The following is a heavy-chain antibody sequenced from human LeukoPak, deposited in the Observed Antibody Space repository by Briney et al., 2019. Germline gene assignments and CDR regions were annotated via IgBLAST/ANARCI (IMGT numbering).Heavy chain of an antibody. CDR1: GFTVSSNH. CDR3: VKTSSSSPQYNWFDA. V-gene: IGHV3-23*01. D-gene: IGHD6-6*01. Sequence: GSLRLSCAVSGFTVSSNHMRWVRQAPGKGLEWVSVVSGTGGRTYYADSVKGRFTISRDNSKNTLYLQMNSLRAEDTALYYCVKTSSSSPQYNWFDAWGQGTLVTVSS. CDR2: VSGTGGRT. J-gene: IGHJ5*02.